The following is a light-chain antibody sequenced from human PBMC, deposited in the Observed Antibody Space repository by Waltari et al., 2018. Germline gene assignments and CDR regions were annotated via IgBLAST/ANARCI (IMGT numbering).Light chain of an antibody. CDR3: LQDHTYPRT. J-gene: IGKJ1*01. CDR2: GAS. Sequence: AIQMTQSPSSLSASVGDRVTISCRASQGINTDLGWYQQKPGRAPKLLISGASTLESGVPSRFSGSGSGTVFTLTISSLQPDDFTTYFCLQDHTYPRTFGQGTKVDI. CDR1: QGINTD. V-gene: IGKV1-6*01.